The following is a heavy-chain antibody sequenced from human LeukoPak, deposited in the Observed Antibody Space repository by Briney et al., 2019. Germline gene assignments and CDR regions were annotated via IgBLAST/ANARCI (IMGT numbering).Heavy chain of an antibody. J-gene: IGHJ3*02. CDR1: GGSISSSSYY. V-gene: IGHV4-39*07. CDR3: ARISTRAFDI. CDR2: IYYSGST. D-gene: IGHD2/OR15-2a*01. Sequence: SETLSLTCTVSGGSISSSSYYWGWIRQPPGKGLEWIGSIYYSGSTYYNPSLKSRVTISVDTSKNQFSLKLSSVTAADTAVYHCARISTRAFDIWGQGTMVTVSS.